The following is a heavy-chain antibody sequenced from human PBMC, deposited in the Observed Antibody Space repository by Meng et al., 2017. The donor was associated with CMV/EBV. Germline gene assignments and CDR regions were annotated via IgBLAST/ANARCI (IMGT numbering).Heavy chain of an antibody. CDR1: GGSISSYY. J-gene: IGHJ6*02. V-gene: IGHV4-59*01. Sequence: SETLSLTCTVSGGSISSYYWSWIRQPPGKVLEWIGYIYYSGSTNYNPSLKSRVTISVDTSKNQFSLKLSSVTAADTAVYYCARSSYYDSSGYYYLGGMDVWGQGTTVTVSS. CDR3: ARSSYYDSSGYYYLGGMDV. D-gene: IGHD3-22*01. CDR2: IYYSGST.